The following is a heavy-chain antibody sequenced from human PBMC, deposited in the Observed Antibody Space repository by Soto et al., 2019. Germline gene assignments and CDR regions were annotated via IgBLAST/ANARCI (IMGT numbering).Heavy chain of an antibody. D-gene: IGHD3-22*01. V-gene: IGHV4-34*01. CDR3: ARSGYDSSGYYYVFYYYYGMDV. CDR2: INHSGST. J-gene: IGHJ6*02. CDR1: GGSFSGYY. Sequence: SETLSLTCAVYGGSFSGYYWSWTRQPPGKGLEWIGEINHSGSTNYNPSLKSRVTISVDTSKNQFSLKLSSVTAADTAVYYCARSGYDSSGYYYVFYYYYGMDVWGQGTTVTVSS.